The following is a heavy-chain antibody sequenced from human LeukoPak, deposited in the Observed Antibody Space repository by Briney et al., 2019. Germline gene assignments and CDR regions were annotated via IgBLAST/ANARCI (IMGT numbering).Heavy chain of an antibody. CDR1: GSTFSTLA. V-gene: IGHV3-23*01. CDR3: VCGWYVDY. CDR2: ISNNGGRT. Sequence: SGGSLRLSFAAPGSTFSTLAMNWVGQAQGKGLEWVSGISNNGGRTYYADSVKGRFTISRDDSKNTLYLQMNSLRAEDTAVYYCVCGWYVDYWGQGTLVTVSS. J-gene: IGHJ4*02. D-gene: IGHD6-19*01.